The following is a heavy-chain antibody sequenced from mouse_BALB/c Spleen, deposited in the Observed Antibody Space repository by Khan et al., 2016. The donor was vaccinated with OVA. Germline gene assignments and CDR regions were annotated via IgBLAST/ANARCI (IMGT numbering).Heavy chain of an antibody. CDR2: ISTYSGST. Sequence: QVQLQQSGPELVRPGVSVKISCKGSGYTFTDYAMYWVKQSHAKSLEWIGLISTYSGSTNYNQKFKGKVTMTEDKSFSAAYMELARLTSEDSSIYYGARPAYDGYYDNWGQGTTLTVSS. D-gene: IGHD2-3*01. CDR1: GYTFTDYA. V-gene: IGHV1S137*01. J-gene: IGHJ2*01. CDR3: ARPAYDGYYDN.